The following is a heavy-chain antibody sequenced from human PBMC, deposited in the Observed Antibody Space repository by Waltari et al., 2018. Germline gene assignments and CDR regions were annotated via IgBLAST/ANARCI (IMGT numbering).Heavy chain of an antibody. CDR3: ARGMDGYNPRP. D-gene: IGHD5-12*01. J-gene: IGHJ5*02. CDR2: INSDGSST. CDR1: GFTFSSYW. Sequence: EVQLVVSGGGLVQPGVSMRLSCAASGFTFSSYWMPSVRQAPGKGLVWVSRINSDGSSTSYADSVKGRFTISRDNAKNTLYLQMNSLRAEDTAVYYCARGMDGYNPRPWGQGTLVTVSS. V-gene: IGHV3-74*02.